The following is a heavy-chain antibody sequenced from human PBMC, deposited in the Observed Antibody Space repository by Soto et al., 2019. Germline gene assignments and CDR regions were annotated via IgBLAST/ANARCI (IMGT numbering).Heavy chain of an antibody. Sequence: ASVKVSCKASGFTFTSSAVQWVRQARGQRLEWIGWIVVGSGNTNYAQKFQERVTITRDMSTSTAYMELSSLRSEDTAVYYCAARYSSGWVWFDPWGQGTLVTVSS. D-gene: IGHD6-19*01. CDR2: IVVGSGNT. CDR1: GFTFTSSA. J-gene: IGHJ5*02. CDR3: AARYSSGWVWFDP. V-gene: IGHV1-58*01.